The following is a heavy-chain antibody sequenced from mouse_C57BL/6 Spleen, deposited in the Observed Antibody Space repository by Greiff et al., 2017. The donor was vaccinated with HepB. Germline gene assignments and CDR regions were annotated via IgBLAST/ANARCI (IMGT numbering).Heavy chain of an antibody. J-gene: IGHJ1*03. Sequence: VQLQQPGAELVKPGASVKLSCKASGYTFTSYWMHWVKQRPGQGLEWIGMIHPNSGSTNYNEKFKSKATLTVDKSSSTAYMQLSSLTSEDSAVYYCAKESPYYYGSSPWYFDVWGTGTTVTVSS. D-gene: IGHD1-1*01. V-gene: IGHV1-64*01. CDR3: AKESPYYYGSSPWYFDV. CDR1: GYTFTSYW. CDR2: IHPNSGST.